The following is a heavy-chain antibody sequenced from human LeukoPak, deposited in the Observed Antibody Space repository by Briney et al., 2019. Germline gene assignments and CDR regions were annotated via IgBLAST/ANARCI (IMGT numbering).Heavy chain of an antibody. CDR1: GFTFSSYG. J-gene: IGHJ4*02. CDR2: IWYDENNK. V-gene: IGHV3-33*01. D-gene: IGHD6-6*01. Sequence: GGSPRLSCAASGFTFSSYGMHWVRQAPGKGLEWVAVIWYDENNKHYADSVKGRFTISRDNSKNTVYLQMNSLRAEDTAVYYCARDLRVYSSSSPFDYWGQGTLVTVSS. CDR3: ARDLRVYSSSSPFDY.